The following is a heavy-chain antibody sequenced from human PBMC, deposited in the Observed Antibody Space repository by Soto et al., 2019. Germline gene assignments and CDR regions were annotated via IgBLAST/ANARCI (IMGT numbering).Heavy chain of an antibody. D-gene: IGHD1-26*01. J-gene: IGHJ6*02. CDR2: ISYDGSNK. V-gene: IGHV3-30-3*01. CDR3: ARDRSTEGYYYYGMDV. CDR1: GFTFSSYA. Sequence: QVQLVESGGGMVQPGRSLRLSCAASGFTFSSYAMHWVRQAPGKGLEWVAVISYDGSNKYYADSVKGRFTISRDNSKNTLYLQMNSLRAEDTAVYYCARDRSTEGYYYYGMDVWGQGTTVTVSS.